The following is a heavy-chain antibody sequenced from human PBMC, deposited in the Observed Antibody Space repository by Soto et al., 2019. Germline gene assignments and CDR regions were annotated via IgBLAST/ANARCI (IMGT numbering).Heavy chain of an antibody. J-gene: IGHJ4*02. V-gene: IGHV2-5*01. CDR1: GFSLSTSGGG. D-gene: IGHD3-22*01. Sequence: CATLVNPTQTLTLTCSFSGFSLSTSGGGVGWIRQPPGKALEWLVLLYWNEDKRYSPSLESRLTVTKDTSKNQVVLTMTNVDPVDTATYYCAHRDYYNSSGYAPFDSWGQGTPVTVSS. CDR3: AHRDYYNSSGYAPFDS. CDR2: LYWNEDK.